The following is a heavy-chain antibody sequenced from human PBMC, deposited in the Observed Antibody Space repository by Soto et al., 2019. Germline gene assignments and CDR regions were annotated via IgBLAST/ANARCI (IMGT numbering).Heavy chain of an antibody. J-gene: IGHJ4*02. D-gene: IGHD6-19*01. CDR1: GASISSNSYY. V-gene: IGHV4-39*01. Sequence: SETLSLTCTVSGASISSNSYYWGWIRQPPGRGLEWIGSGSYSGTTFYNPSLKSRVTISVDTSKNQFSLELRSVTAADTAVYYCARLTRSGGLRTFDYWGKGPRVTVP. CDR2: GSYSGTT. CDR3: ARLTRSGGLRTFDY.